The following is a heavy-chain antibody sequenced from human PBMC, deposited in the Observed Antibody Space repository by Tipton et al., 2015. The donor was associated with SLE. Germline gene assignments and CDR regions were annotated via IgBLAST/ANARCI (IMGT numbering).Heavy chain of an antibody. V-gene: IGHV4-34*01. D-gene: IGHD1-1*01. CDR3: ARGDPGDAFDI. CDR1: GGSFSGYY. J-gene: IGHJ3*02. Sequence: TLSLTCAVYGGSFSGYYWSWIRQPPGKGLEWIGEIYHSGSTNYNPSLKSRVTISVDKSKNQFSLKLSSVTAADTAVYYCARGDPGDAFDIWGQGTTVTVSS. CDR2: IYHSGST.